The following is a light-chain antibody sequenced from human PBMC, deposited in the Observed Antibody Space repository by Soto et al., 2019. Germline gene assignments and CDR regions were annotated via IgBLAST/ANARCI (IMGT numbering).Light chain of an antibody. Sequence: EIVLTQSPGTLSLSPGERATLSCRASQTVSDMYLAWYQQKPGQAPRLLIYASNRATGIPDRFSGSGSGTGFTLTIGRLEPEDFAVYYCQHYGTSALFGPGTKVDIK. CDR3: QHYGTSAL. CDR2: AS. J-gene: IGKJ3*01. V-gene: IGKV3-20*01. CDR1: QTVSDMY.